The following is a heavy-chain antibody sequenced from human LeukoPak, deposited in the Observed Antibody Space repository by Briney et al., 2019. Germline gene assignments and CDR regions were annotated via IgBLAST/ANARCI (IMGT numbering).Heavy chain of an antibody. D-gene: IGHD6-19*01. Sequence: GGSLRLSCAASGFTFSSYSMNWVRQAPGKGLEWVSSISSSSSYIYYADSVKGRFTISRDNAKNSLYLQMNSLRAKDTAVYYCARAGGDSSGWYGYWGQGTLVTVSS. CDR2: ISSSSSYI. CDR3: ARAGGDSSGWYGY. V-gene: IGHV3-21*01. CDR1: GFTFSSYS. J-gene: IGHJ4*02.